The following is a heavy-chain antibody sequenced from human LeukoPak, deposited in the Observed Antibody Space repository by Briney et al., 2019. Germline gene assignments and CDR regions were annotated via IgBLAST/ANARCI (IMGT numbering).Heavy chain of an antibody. D-gene: IGHD3-16*01. V-gene: IGHV1-2*02. J-gene: IGHJ4*02. Sequence: ASVKVSCKASGYTFTGYYMHWVRQAPGQGLEWMGWINPNSGGTNYAQKFQGRVTMTRETSISTAYMELSRLRSDDTAVYYCWEEGIEARGGGDYWGQGTLVTVSS. CDR1: GYTFTGYY. CDR3: WEEGIEARGGGDY. CDR2: INPNSGGT.